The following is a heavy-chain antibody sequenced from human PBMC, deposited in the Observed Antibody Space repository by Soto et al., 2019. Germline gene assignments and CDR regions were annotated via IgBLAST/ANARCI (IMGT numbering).Heavy chain of an antibody. CDR1: GFTCSSYA. Sequence: GGSLRLSCAASGFTCSSYAMSWVRQAPGKGLEWVSAISGSGGSTYYADSVKGRFTISRDNSKNTLYLQMNSLRAEDTAVYYSAKDAPFYVWGSYPPDYWGQGTLVTVSS. CDR2: ISGSGGST. CDR3: AKDAPFYVWGSYPPDY. V-gene: IGHV3-23*01. J-gene: IGHJ4*02. D-gene: IGHD3-16*02.